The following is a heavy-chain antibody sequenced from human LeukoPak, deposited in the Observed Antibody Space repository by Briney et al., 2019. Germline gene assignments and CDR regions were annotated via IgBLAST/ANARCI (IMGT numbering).Heavy chain of an antibody. D-gene: IGHD5-24*01. CDR2: IKQDGSEK. J-gene: IGHJ4*02. CDR1: GFTFSSYW. V-gene: IGHV3-7*01. Sequence: GGSLRLSCAASGFTFSSYWMSWVRQAPGKGLEWVANIKQDGSEKYYVDSVKGRFTISRDNSKNTLYLQMNSLRAEDTAVYYCAKVQARDGYKPLYYFDYWGQGTLVTVSS. CDR3: AKVQARDGYKPLYYFDY.